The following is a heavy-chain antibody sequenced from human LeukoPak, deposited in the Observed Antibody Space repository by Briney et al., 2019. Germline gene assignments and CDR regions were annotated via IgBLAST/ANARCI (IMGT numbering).Heavy chain of an antibody. CDR1: GGSISSYY. D-gene: IGHD3-9*01. Sequence: PSETLSLTCTVSGGSISSYYWSWIRQPPGKGLEWIGEINHSGSTNYNPSLKSRVTISVDTSKNQFSLKLSSVTAADTAVYYCARAFRYYDILTGYKFPSTIAYYFDYWGQGTLVTVSS. J-gene: IGHJ4*02. CDR2: INHSGST. CDR3: ARAFRYYDILTGYKFPSTIAYYFDY. V-gene: IGHV4-34*01.